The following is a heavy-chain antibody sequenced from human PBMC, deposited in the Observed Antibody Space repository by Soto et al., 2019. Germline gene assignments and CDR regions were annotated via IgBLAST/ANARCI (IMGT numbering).Heavy chain of an antibody. CDR1: GFTFSNAW. D-gene: IGHD2-2*01. CDR2: IKSKTDGGTT. J-gene: IGHJ3*02. V-gene: IGHV3-15*01. Sequence: PGGSLRLSCAASGFTFSNAWMSWVRQAPGKGLEWVGRIKSKTDGGTTDYAAPVKGRFTISRDDSKNTLYLQMNSLKTEDTAVYYCTTESGCSSTSCYGRDAFDIWGQGTMVTVSS. CDR3: TTESGCSSTSCYGRDAFDI.